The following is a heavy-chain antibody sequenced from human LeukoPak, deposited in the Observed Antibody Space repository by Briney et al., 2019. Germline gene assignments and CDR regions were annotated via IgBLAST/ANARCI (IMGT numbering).Heavy chain of an antibody. CDR2: IYHSGST. J-gene: IGHJ3*02. D-gene: IGHD3-3*01. V-gene: IGHV4-39*07. Sequence: SETLSLTCTVSGGSISSSSYYWGWIRQPPGKGLEWIGYIYHSGSTYYNPSLKRRVTISVDRSKNQFSLKLSSVTAADTAVYYCARARWSGYCHDAFDIWGQGTMVTVSS. CDR3: ARARWSGYCHDAFDI. CDR1: GGSISSSSYY.